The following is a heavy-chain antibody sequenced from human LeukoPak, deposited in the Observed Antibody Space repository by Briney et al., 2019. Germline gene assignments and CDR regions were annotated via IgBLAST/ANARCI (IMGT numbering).Heavy chain of an antibody. J-gene: IGHJ5*02. Sequence: SGPTLVKPTQTLTLTCTLSGFSLTTNGECVGWIRQPPGKALEWLALIYWDDDKRYSPSLKSRLTITKDTSKNQVVLTVTNMDPVDTATYYCAHGSEGWFDPWGQGTLVTVSS. CDR2: IYWDDDK. CDR1: GFSLTTNGEC. V-gene: IGHV2-5*02. CDR3: AHGSEGWFDP.